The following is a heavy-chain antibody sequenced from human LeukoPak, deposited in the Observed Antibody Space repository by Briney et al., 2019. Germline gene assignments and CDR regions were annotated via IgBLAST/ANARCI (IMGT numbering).Heavy chain of an antibody. CDR1: GGSFSGYY. Sequence: PSETLSLTCAVYGGSFSGYYWSWIRQPPGKGLEWIGEINHSGSTNYNPSLKSRVTISVDTSKNQFSLKLGSVTAADTAVYYCARVSPYGDYVQYWGQGTLVTVSS. CDR3: ARVSPYGDYVQY. CDR2: INHSGST. J-gene: IGHJ4*02. D-gene: IGHD4-17*01. V-gene: IGHV4-34*01.